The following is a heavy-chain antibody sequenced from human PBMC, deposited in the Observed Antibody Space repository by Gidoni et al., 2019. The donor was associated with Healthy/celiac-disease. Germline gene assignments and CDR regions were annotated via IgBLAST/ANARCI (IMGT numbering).Heavy chain of an antibody. V-gene: IGHV3-9*01. CDR1: GFTFDDYA. CDR2: ISWNSGSI. J-gene: IGHJ3*02. CDR3: AKDIKLRFLEWLSPAFDI. D-gene: IGHD3-3*01. Sequence: EVQLVESGGGLVQPGRSLRLSCAASGFTFDDYAMHWVRQAPGKGLEWVSGISWNSGSIGYADSVKGRFTISRDNAKNSLYLQMNSLRAEDTALYYCAKDIKLRFLEWLSPAFDIWGQGTMVTVSS.